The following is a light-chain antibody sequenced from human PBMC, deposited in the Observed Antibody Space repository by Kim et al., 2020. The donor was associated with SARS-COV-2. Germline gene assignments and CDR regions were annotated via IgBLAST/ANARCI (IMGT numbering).Light chain of an antibody. CDR2: QDR. Sequence: VSPEQTASITCSGDKLGDKYACWYQQKPGQSPVLVIYQDRKRPSGIPERFSGSNSGNTATLTISGTQAMEDADYYCQAWDSSTAVFGGGTQLTVL. CDR1: KLGDKY. J-gene: IGLJ2*01. CDR3: QAWDSSTAV. V-gene: IGLV3-1*01.